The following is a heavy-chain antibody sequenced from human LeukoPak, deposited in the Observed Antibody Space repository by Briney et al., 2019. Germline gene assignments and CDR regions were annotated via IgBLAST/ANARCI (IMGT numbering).Heavy chain of an antibody. CDR3: AKVPSRRGFPNHDAFDI. J-gene: IGHJ3*02. Sequence: GGSLRLSCAASGFTFSIYGMHWVRQAPGKGLEWVAVISYDGSNKYYADSVKGRFTISRDNSKNTPYLQMNSLRAEDTAVYYCAKVPSRRGFPNHDAFDIWGQGTMVTVSS. V-gene: IGHV3-30*18. CDR1: GFTFSIYG. D-gene: IGHD6-13*01. CDR2: ISYDGSNK.